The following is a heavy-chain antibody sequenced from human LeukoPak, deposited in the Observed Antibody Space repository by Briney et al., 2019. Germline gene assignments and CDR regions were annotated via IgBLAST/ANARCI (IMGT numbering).Heavy chain of an antibody. V-gene: IGHV3-11*04. CDR2: ITSSSSII. D-gene: IGHD5-18*01. J-gene: IGHJ3*02. CDR1: GFIFSDYY. CDR3: ARDQDTAMGRKGAFDI. Sequence: PGGSLRLSCAASGFIFSDYYMSWIRQAPGKGLEWISYITSSSSIIYYADSVKGRFTISRDNAKNSVYLQMNSLRAEDTAVYYCARDQDTAMGRKGAFDIWGQGTMVTVSS.